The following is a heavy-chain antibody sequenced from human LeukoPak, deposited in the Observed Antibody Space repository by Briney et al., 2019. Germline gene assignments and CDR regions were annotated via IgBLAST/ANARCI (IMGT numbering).Heavy chain of an antibody. CDR3: AKDYYDSSGYYVSYFDY. D-gene: IGHD3-22*01. CDR2: LSDSGGDT. Sequence: TGGSLRLSCAASGFTFSSYAMSWVRQAPGQGLEWVSTLSDSGGDTYYADSVKGRFTISRDNSKNTLYLQMNSLRAEDTAVYYCAKDYYDSSGYYVSYFDYWGQGTLVTVSS. CDR1: GFTFSSYA. J-gene: IGHJ4*02. V-gene: IGHV3-23*01.